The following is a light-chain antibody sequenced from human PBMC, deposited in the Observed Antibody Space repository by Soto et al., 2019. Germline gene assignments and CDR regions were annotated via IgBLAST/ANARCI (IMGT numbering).Light chain of an antibody. CDR3: QSLGPGIQV. CDR1: SGYSTYA. V-gene: IGLV4-69*01. J-gene: IGLJ3*02. Sequence: QPVLTQSPSASASLGASVKLTCTLSSGYSTYAIAWHQQQSEKGPRFLMKINYDGTHSKGDGFFDRFSGSSSGAERHLTISSLQSEDEADYYCQSLGPGIQVLGGGTKRTVL. CDR2: INYDGTH.